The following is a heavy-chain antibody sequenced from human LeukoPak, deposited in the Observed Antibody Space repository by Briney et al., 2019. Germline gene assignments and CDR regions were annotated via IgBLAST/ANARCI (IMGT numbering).Heavy chain of an antibody. V-gene: IGHV1-8*03. CDR3: VRGGHSSNWHNYYYYMDV. CDR1: GYTFTGYD. D-gene: IGHD6-13*01. J-gene: IGHJ6*03. Sequence: ASVKVSCKASGYTFTGYDINWVRQATGQGLEWMGWMNPNSGNAGYAQKFQGRVTITRNSSISTAYMELSSLKSEDTAVYYCVRGGHSSNWHNYYYYMDVWGKGTTVTVSS. CDR2: MNPNSGNA.